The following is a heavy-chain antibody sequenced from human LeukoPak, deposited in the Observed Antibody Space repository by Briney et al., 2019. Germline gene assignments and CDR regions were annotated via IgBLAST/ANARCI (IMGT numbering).Heavy chain of an antibody. Sequence: PGGSLRLSCAASGFTFSSYEINWARQAPGKGLEWVSYISSSGSAIYYADSVKGRFTISRDNAKKSLYLQMNSLRAEDTAVYYCVRAAGSYYYFDYWGQGTLVTVSS. CDR3: VRAAGSYYYFDY. V-gene: IGHV3-48*03. CDR1: GFTFSSYE. CDR2: ISSSGSAI. D-gene: IGHD1-26*01. J-gene: IGHJ4*02.